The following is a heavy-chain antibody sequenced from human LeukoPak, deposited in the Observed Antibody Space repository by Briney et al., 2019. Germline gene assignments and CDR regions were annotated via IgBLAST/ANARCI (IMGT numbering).Heavy chain of an antibody. CDR2: IYYSGST. J-gene: IGHJ3*02. Sequence: PSETLSLTCTVSGGSISSYYWSWIRQPPGKGLEWIGYIYYSGSTNYNPSLKSRVTISVDTSKNQFSLKLSSVTAADTAVYYCATRSGGGFAFDIWGQGTMVTVSS. V-gene: IGHV4-59*01. CDR1: GGSISSYY. D-gene: IGHD2-15*01. CDR3: ATRSGGGFAFDI.